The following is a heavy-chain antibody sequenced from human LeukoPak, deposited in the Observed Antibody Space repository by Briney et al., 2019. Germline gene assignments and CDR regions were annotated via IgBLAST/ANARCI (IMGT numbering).Heavy chain of an antibody. CDR2: IKQDGSET. Sequence: GGSLRLSCAASGLTFSSYWMSWVRQAPGKGLEWVANIKQDGSETYYVDSVKGRFTISRDNAKNSLYLQMNSLRGEDTAVYYCARDVGVVVAADPNYWGQGTLVTVSS. D-gene: IGHD2-15*01. V-gene: IGHV3-7*01. CDR3: ARDVGVVVAADPNY. J-gene: IGHJ4*02. CDR1: GLTFSSYW.